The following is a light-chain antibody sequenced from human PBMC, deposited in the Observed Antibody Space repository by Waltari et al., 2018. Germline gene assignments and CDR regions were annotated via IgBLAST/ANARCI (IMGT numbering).Light chain of an antibody. CDR2: DAS. J-gene: IGKJ2*01. CDR1: QSVSNY. CDR3: QQRSSWPPQYT. V-gene: IGKV3-11*01. Sequence: EIVLTQSPATLSLSPGERATLSCRASQSVSNYLAWYQQKAGQAPRLLIYDASNRATGIPARFSGNGSGTDFTLTISSLKPEDFAVYYCQQRSSWPPQYTFGQGTKLEIK.